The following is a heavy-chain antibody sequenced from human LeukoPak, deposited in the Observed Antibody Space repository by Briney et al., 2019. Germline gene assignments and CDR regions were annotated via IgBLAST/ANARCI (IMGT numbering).Heavy chain of an antibody. Sequence: SETLSLTCTVSGGSISSSSYYWGWIRQPPGKGLEWIGSIYYSGSTYYNPSLKSRVTISVDTSKNQFSLKLSSVTAADTAVYYCARVELSPYYYDSSGYTGYYFDYWGQGTLVTVSS. CDR3: ARVELSPYYYDSSGYTGYYFDY. V-gene: IGHV4-39*07. D-gene: IGHD3-22*01. J-gene: IGHJ4*02. CDR1: GGSISSSSYY. CDR2: IYYSGST.